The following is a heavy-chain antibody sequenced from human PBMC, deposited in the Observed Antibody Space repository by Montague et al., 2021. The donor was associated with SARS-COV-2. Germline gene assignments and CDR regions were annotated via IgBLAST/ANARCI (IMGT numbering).Heavy chain of an antibody. CDR1: GYSISSGYY. D-gene: IGHD4-11*01. CDR2: IYHSGST. Sequence: SETLSLTCTASGYSISSGYYWGWIRQPPGKGLEWIGSIYHSGSTXYNPGRKSRVTISVDTSKNQFSLKLSSVTAADTAVYYCARDDYTPGDYYYYYGMDVWGQGTTVTVSS. V-gene: IGHV4-38-2*02. J-gene: IGHJ6*02. CDR3: ARDDYTPGDYYYYYGMDV.